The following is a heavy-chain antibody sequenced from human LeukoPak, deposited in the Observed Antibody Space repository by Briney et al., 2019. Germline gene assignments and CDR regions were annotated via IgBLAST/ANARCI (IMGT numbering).Heavy chain of an antibody. CDR1: GGTFSSYA. CDR2: IIPIFGTA. J-gene: IGHJ4*02. CDR3: ACGYSAALDY. V-gene: IGHV1-69*05. D-gene: IGHD5-18*01. Sequence: ASVKVSCKASGGTFSSYAISWVRQAPGQGLEWMGRIIPIFGTADYAQKFQGRVTITTDESTSTAYMELSSLRSGDTAVYYCACGYSAALDYWGQGTLVTVSS.